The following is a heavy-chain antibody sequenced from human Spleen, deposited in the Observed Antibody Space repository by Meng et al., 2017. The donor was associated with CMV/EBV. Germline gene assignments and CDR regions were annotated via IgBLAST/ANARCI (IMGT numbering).Heavy chain of an antibody. V-gene: IGHV1-8*03. D-gene: IGHD3-3*01. CDR1: GYTFTSYD. J-gene: IGHJ5*02. Sequence: ASVKVSCKASGYTFTSYDINWVRQATGQGLEWMGWMNPNSGNTGYAQKFQGRVTITRNTSISTAYMELSSLRSEDTAVYYCARGNGNYDFWSGYDRQYNWFDPWGQGTLVTVSS. CDR3: ARGNGNYDFWSGYDRQYNWFDP. CDR2: MNPNSGNT.